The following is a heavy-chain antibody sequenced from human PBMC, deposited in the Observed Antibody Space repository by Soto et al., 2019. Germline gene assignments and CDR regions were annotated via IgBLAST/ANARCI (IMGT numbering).Heavy chain of an antibody. CDR1: GFTFSSYA. CDR2: ISSSSSYT. J-gene: IGHJ4*02. D-gene: IGHD3-22*01. V-gene: IGHV3-11*03. Sequence: GGSLRLSCAASGFTFSSYAMSWVRQAPGKGLEWVSYISSSSSYTNYADSVKGRFTISRDNAKNSLYLQMNSLRAEDTAVYYCARSITDYYDSSGYYDDYWGQGT. CDR3: ARSITDYYDSSGYYDDY.